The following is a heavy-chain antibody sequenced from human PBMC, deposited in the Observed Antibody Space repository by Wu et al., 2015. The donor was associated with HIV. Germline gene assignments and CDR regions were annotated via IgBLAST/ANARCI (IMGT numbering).Heavy chain of an antibody. V-gene: IGHV1-69*05. Sequence: KTPGSSVKISCKASGGIFNNFAINWVRQAPGQGLEWIGGIIPMLDTTNYTHKFQGRVTISTDDSTNTAYMELTSLTYEDTAVYYCAKAESVNWLTMFFDYWGLGTLVTVSS. CDR3: AKAESVNWLTMFFDY. J-gene: IGHJ4*02. CDR2: IIPMLDTT. CDR1: GGIFNNFA. D-gene: IGHD1-1*01.